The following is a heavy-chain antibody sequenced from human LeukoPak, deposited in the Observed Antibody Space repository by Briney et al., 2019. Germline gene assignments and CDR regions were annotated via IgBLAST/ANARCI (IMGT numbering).Heavy chain of an antibody. CDR2: IYRDDDK. Sequence: SGPTLVNPTQTLTLTCTFSGSSLTTTGVGVGWIRQPPGKALEWLALIYRDDDKRYGPSLKSRLTITKDTSKNQVVLRMTDLDPVDSGTYYCAHRPPLVPTTFDYWGQGTLVTVSS. D-gene: IGHD5-12*01. J-gene: IGHJ4*02. CDR3: AHRPPLVPTTFDY. V-gene: IGHV2-5*05. CDR1: GSSLTTTGVG.